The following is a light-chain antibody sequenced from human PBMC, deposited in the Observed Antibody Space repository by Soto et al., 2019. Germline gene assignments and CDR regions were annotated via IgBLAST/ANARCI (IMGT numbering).Light chain of an antibody. Sequence: DIVMTQSPDSLAVSLGERATINCKSSQSVLYNSNNKNYLVWYQQKPGQPPKLLIYWASTRESGVPDRFSGSGSGTDFTLTISSLQAEDVAVYYCQQHYSTPLTFGGGTKVEIK. V-gene: IGKV4-1*01. CDR2: WAS. CDR1: QSVLYNSNNKNY. J-gene: IGKJ4*01. CDR3: QQHYSTPLT.